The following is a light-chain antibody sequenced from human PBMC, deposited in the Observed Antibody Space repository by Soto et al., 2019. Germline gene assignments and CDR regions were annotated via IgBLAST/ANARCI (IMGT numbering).Light chain of an antibody. CDR2: AAS. Sequence: DIQMTQSPSSLSASVGDRVTITCRASQSISSYLNWYQQKPGKAPKLLIYAASSLQSGVPSRFSGSGSGTDFTLTISSLQPEDFATYYCQQSYSIHPTFGQGTKLEIK. J-gene: IGKJ2*01. CDR1: QSISSY. CDR3: QQSYSIHPT. V-gene: IGKV1-39*01.